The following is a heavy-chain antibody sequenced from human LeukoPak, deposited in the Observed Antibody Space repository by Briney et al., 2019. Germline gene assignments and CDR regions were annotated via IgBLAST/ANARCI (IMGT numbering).Heavy chain of an antibody. Sequence: QTGGSLRLSCAASGFTFSSYAMIWVRQAPGKGLQWVSVISGGGANTNYADSVKGRFSISRDNSKNMLYLQMNSLRSDDTAVYYCARGVRIAVAGYIDCWGQGTLVTVSS. CDR2: ISGGGANT. D-gene: IGHD6-19*01. V-gene: IGHV3-23*01. CDR1: GFTFSSYA. CDR3: ARGVRIAVAGYIDC. J-gene: IGHJ4*02.